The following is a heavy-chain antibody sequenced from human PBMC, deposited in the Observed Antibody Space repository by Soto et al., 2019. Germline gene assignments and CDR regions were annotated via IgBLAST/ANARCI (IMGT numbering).Heavy chain of an antibody. CDR2: MYYSGIT. D-gene: IGHD1-26*01. CDR1: GAPVISETHF. CDR3: AREDMSGTYYFDY. V-gene: IGHV4-61*01. J-gene: IGHJ4*02. Sequence: LSLTCSVSGAPVISETHFWTWIRQAPGKGLEWIGYMYYSGITNSNPALKSRVTLSVDRSRNRFSLSLNSVTAADTAVYYCAREDMSGTYYFDYWGPGTQVTVSS.